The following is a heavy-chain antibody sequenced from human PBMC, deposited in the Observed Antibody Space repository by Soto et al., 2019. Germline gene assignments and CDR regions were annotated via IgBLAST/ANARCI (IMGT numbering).Heavy chain of an antibody. V-gene: IGHV3-49*05. Sequence: KPGGSLRLSCTASGFTFGDYAMSWFRQAPGKGLEWVGFIRSKAYGGTTEYAASVKGRFTISRDDSKSIAYLQMNSLKTEDTAVYYCTSVPITMVRGGYMDFRGKGTTVTVSS. D-gene: IGHD3-10*01. J-gene: IGHJ6*03. CDR2: IRSKAYGGTT. CDR3: TSVPITMVRGGYMDF. CDR1: GFTFGDYA.